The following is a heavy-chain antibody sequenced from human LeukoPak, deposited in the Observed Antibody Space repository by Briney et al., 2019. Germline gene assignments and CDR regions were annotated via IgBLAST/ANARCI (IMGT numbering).Heavy chain of an antibody. Sequence: SVKVSCKASGGTFSSYAISWVRQAPGQGLEWMGRIIPIPGVEYSAQKFQGRVTITADKSTSTVYMELSSLTSEDTAVYYCARLHPYMVRGEHGMDVWGQGTTVTVSS. D-gene: IGHD3-10*01. CDR2: IIPIPGVE. CDR3: ARLHPYMVRGEHGMDV. J-gene: IGHJ6*02. V-gene: IGHV1-69*04. CDR1: GGTFSSYA.